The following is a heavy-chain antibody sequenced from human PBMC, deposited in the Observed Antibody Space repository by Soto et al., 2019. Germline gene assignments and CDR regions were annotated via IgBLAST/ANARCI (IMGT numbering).Heavy chain of an antibody. CDR2: ISGSGGST. CDR3: AKAPDSDFWSGYGYFDY. D-gene: IGHD3-3*01. CDR1: GFTFSSYA. V-gene: IGHV3-23*01. J-gene: IGHJ4*02. Sequence: EVQLLESGGGLVQPGGSLRLSCAASGFTFSSYAMSWVRQAPGKGLEWVSAISGSGGSTYYADSVKGRFTISSDNSKNTLYLQMSSLRADDTAVYYCAKAPDSDFWSGYGYFDYWGQGTLVTVSS.